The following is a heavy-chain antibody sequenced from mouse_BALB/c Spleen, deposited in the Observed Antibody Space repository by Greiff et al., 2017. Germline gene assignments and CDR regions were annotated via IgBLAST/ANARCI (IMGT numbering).Heavy chain of an antibody. CDR3: ARDDYDYDLDY. Sequence: DVKLVESGGGLVQPGGSLKLSCAASGFTFSSYGMSWVRQTPDKRLELVATINSNGGSTYYPDSVKGRFTISRDNAKNTLYLQMSSLKSEDTAMYYCARDDYDYDLDYWGQGTTLTVSS. J-gene: IGHJ2*01. CDR2: INSNGGST. D-gene: IGHD2-4*01. V-gene: IGHV5-6-3*01. CDR1: GFTFSSYG.